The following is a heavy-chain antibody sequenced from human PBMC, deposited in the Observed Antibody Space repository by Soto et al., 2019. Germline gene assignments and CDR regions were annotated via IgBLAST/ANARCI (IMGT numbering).Heavy chain of an antibody. CDR1: GFTLSSYA. V-gene: IGHV3-23*01. CDR2: ISGSGNRT. Sequence: MRLSCAASGFTLSSYAMSWVRQAPGKGLEWVSAISGSGNRTFHADSVKGRFTISRDNSKNALYLQMNSLRVEDTAVYYCAKEVTSGSYSHYYYGLDVWGQGTTVTVSS. D-gene: IGHD1-26*01. J-gene: IGHJ6*02. CDR3: AKEVTSGSYSHYYYGLDV.